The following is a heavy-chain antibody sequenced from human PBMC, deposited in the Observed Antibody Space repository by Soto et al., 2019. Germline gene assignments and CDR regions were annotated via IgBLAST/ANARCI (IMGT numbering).Heavy chain of an antibody. CDR2: INHSGST. CDR1: GGSFSGYF. D-gene: IGHD6-13*01. Sequence: SETLSLPCAVYGGSFSGYFWSWIRQPPGKGLEWIGDINHSGSTTYNPSLKSQGTISVDTSKNQFSLKLSSVTAADTAVYYCARGRTVSTDSSSWLSGWYVDLWGRGTLVTV. CDR3: ARGRTVSTDSSSWLSGWYVDL. J-gene: IGHJ2*01. V-gene: IGHV4-34*01.